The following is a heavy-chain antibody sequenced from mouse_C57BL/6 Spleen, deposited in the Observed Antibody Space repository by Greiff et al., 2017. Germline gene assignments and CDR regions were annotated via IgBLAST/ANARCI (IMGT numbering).Heavy chain of an antibody. V-gene: IGHV5-9*01. CDR2: ISGGGGNT. CDR1: GFTFSSYT. J-gene: IGHJ2*01. Sequence: EVKVEESGRGLVKPGGSLKLSCAASGFTFSSYTMSWVRQTPEKRLEWVATISGGGGNTYYPDSVKGRFTISRDNAKNTLYLQMSSLRSEDTALYYCARQLSRNYFDYWGQGTTLTVSS. CDR3: ARQLSRNYFDY. D-gene: IGHD1-1*02.